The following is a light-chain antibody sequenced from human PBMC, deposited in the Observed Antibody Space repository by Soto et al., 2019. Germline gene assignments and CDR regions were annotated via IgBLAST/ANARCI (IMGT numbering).Light chain of an antibody. V-gene: IGLV2-23*01. CDR1: SSDVGSYNL. Sequence: QSALTQPASVSGSPGQSITISCTGTSSDVGSYNLVSWYQQHPGKAPKLMIYEGSKRPSGVSDRFSGSKSGNTASLTISGLQAEDEADYYCTAWDVSLGGPAFGGGTKLTVL. J-gene: IGLJ3*02. CDR3: TAWDVSLGGPA. CDR2: EGS.